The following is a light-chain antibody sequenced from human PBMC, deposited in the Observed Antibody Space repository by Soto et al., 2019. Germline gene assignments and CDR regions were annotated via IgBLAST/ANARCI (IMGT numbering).Light chain of an antibody. CDR1: QSGDNY. V-gene: IGKV1-39*01. Sequence: DIRMTQSPSSLSASVGDTVTLTCRASQSGDNYLKWYQQNPGKSPGLLIYAAFTLQSGVPSRFSASGSGTHFTLTISSLQPEDFATYYCQQYLRPPLTFGPGSRVDIK. CDR3: QQYLRPPLT. J-gene: IGKJ3*01. CDR2: AAF.